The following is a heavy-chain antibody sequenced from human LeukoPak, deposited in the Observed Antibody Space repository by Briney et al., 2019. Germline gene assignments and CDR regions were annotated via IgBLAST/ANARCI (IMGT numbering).Heavy chain of an antibody. CDR2: ISSSGDTI. Sequence: GGSLRLSCAASEFTFSSYEMNWVRQAPGKGLEWVSYISSSGDTIYYADSVKGRFTISRDNAKNSLYLQMNSLRAEDTALYYCARGTLKAAATDFDYWGQGTLVTVSS. V-gene: IGHV3-48*03. CDR1: EFTFSSYE. D-gene: IGHD6-13*01. CDR3: ARGTLKAAATDFDY. J-gene: IGHJ4*02.